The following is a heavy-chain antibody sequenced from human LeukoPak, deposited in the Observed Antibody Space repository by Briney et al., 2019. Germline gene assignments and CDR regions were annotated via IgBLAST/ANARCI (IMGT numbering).Heavy chain of an antibody. CDR2: ISYDGSNK. J-gene: IGHJ4*02. D-gene: IGHD6-13*01. CDR3: AKDRSSSTIAGRGGY. V-gene: IGHV3-30*09. Sequence: GGSLRLSCAASGFTFSSYAMHWVRQAPGKGLEWVAVISYDGSNKYYADSVKGRFAISRDNSKNTLYLQMTSLRAEDTALYYCAKDRSSSTIAGRGGYWGQGTLVTVSS. CDR1: GFTFSSYA.